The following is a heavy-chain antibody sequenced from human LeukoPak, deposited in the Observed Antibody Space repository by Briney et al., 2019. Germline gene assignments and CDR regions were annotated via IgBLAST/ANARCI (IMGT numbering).Heavy chain of an antibody. V-gene: IGHV1-2*06. Sequence: ASVKVSCKASGYTFTGYYMHWVRQAPGQGLEWMGRINPNSGGTNYAQKFQGRVTMTRDTSISTAYMELSRLRSDDTAVYYCASVFSYGSGSYFDYYYYMDVWRKGTTVTVSS. J-gene: IGHJ6*03. CDR1: GYTFTGYY. CDR3: ASVFSYGSGSYFDYYYYMDV. CDR2: INPNSGGT. D-gene: IGHD3-10*01.